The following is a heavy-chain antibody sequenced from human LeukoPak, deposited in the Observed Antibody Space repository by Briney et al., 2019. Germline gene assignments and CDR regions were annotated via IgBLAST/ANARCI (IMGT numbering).Heavy chain of an antibody. CDR3: ARAGTPMVTIVTPYYMDV. D-gene: IGHD5-18*01. J-gene: IGHJ6*03. CDR1: GFTFSSYE. CDR2: ISSSSSYI. Sequence: GGSLRLSCAASGFTFSSYEMNWVRQAPGKGLEWVSSISSSSSYIYYADSVRGRFTISRDNAKNSLYLQMNSLRAEDMAVYYCARAGTPMVTIVTPYYMDVWGKGTTVTVSS. V-gene: IGHV3-21*01.